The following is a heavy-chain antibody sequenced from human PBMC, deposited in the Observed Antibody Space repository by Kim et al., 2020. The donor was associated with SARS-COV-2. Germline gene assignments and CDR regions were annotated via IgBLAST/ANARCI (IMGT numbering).Heavy chain of an antibody. V-gene: IGHV1-69*01. Sequence: FQGRVTITADESTSTAYMELSSLRSEDTAVYYCASRDCSSTSCHSGYFDYWGQGTLVTVSS. J-gene: IGHJ4*02. D-gene: IGHD2-2*01. CDR3: ASRDCSSTSCHSGYFDY.